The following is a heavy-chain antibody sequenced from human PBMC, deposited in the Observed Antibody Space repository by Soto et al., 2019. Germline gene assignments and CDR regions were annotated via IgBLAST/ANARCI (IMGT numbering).Heavy chain of an antibody. CDR2: ISSSGSTI. Sequence: PRLSCAASGFTFSSYEMNWVRQAPGKGLEWVSYISSSGSTIYYADSVKGRFTISRDNAKNSLYLQMNSLRAEDTAVYYCARWVLGNWNYNGMDVWGQGTTVTVSS. CDR3: ARWVLGNWNYNGMDV. J-gene: IGHJ6*02. CDR1: GFTFSSYE. V-gene: IGHV3-48*03. D-gene: IGHD1-20*01.